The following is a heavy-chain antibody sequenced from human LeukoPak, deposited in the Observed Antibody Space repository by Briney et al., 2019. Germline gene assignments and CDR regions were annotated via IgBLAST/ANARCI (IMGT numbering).Heavy chain of an antibody. D-gene: IGHD2-2*01. J-gene: IGHJ6*03. CDR1: GGSISSGSYY. V-gene: IGHV4-61*02. CDR3: ARVVVPAATYYYYYMDV. Sequence: PSETLSLTCTVSGGSISSGSYYWSWIRQPAGKGLEWIGRIYTSGSTNYNPSLKSRVTISVDTSKNQFSLKLSSVTAADTAVYYCARVVVPAATYYYYYMDVWGKGTTVTVSS. CDR2: IYTSGST.